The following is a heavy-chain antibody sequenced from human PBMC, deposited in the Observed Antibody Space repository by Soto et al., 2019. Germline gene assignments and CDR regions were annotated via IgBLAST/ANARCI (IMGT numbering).Heavy chain of an antibody. Sequence: SETLSLTCTVSGGSISSYYWSWIRQPPGKGLEWIGYIYYSGSTNYNPSLKSRVTISVDTSKNQFSLKLSSVIVADTAVYHCARFVRSCSATTCSTRADVWGQGITVTVSS. V-gene: IGHV4-59*01. CDR3: ARFVRSCSATTCSTRADV. J-gene: IGHJ6*02. CDR1: GGSISSYY. D-gene: IGHD2-2*01. CDR2: IYYSGST.